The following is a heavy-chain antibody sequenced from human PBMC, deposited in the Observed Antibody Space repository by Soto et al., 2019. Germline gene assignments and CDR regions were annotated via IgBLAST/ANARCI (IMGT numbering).Heavy chain of an antibody. J-gene: IGHJ4*02. CDR3: VRRGACSSGWLFFDN. D-gene: IGHD6-19*01. CDR1: GYTFSSFW. V-gene: IGHV5-51*03. Sequence: EVQLVQSGAEVKKPGESLKISCKGFGYTFSSFWIGWVRQTPGKGLEWMGIIYPGDSEIKFSPSFQGHVTISADKSVSTAYLQWSSLKASDTAIYYCVRRGACSSGWLFFDNWSQGTLVTVSS. CDR2: IYPGDSEI.